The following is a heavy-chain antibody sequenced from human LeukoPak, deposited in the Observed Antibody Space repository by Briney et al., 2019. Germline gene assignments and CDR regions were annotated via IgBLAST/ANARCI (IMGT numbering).Heavy chain of an antibody. Sequence: GGSLRLSCAASGFTFSSYGMHWVRQAPGKGLEWVAVIWYDGSNKYYADSVKGRFTISRDDSKNTLYLQMNSLRAEDTAVYYCAKDEYCSSTSCYAVDYWGQGTLVTVSS. CDR1: GFTFSSYG. V-gene: IGHV3-33*06. CDR2: IWYDGSNK. D-gene: IGHD2-2*01. CDR3: AKDEYCSSTSCYAVDY. J-gene: IGHJ4*02.